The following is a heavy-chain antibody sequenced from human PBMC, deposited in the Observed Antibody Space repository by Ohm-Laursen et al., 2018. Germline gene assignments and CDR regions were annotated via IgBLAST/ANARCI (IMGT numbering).Heavy chain of an antibody. CDR2: MNPNSGKT. CDR3: SSLRSEDTAVYYCATEGRGNSGRRLLAWDY. J-gene: IGHJ4*02. D-gene: IGHD4-23*01. Sequence: ASVKASCKASGYTFTNYNVNWVRQATGQGLEWMGWMNPNSGKTVDAQKFQGRVTMTRNTSKSTAYMELSSLTSVDTAYMELSSLRSEDTAVYYCATEGRGNSGRRLLAWDYWGQGTLVTVSS. CDR1: GYTFTNYN. V-gene: IGHV1-8*01.